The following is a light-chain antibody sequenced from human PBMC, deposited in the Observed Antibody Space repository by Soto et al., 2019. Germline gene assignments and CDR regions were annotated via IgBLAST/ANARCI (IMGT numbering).Light chain of an antibody. J-gene: IGKJ3*01. Sequence: DIKMTQSPSSLSASVGDRVTITCQASQDITSYLSWYQQKPGKAPKLLIYLASNLELGVPSRFSGGGSGTEFTLTISSLQPEDFGTYYCQQYDASPLTFGPGTKVDVK. CDR2: LAS. V-gene: IGKV1-33*01. CDR1: QDITSY. CDR3: QQYDASPLT.